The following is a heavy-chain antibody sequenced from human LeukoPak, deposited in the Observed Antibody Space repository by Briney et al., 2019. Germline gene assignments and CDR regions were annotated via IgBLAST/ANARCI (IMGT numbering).Heavy chain of an antibody. CDR1: GGSISSSSHY. Sequence: SETLSLTCTVSGGSISSSSHYWGWIRQPPGKGLEWIGEINHSGITNYNPSLERRVTMSVDTSKNQFSLKLSSVTAADTAVYYCGRGLVTYISYHYVWGIKLHAQRGCLDYWGHGILVTVSS. V-gene: IGHV4-39*01. CDR2: INHSGIT. D-gene: IGHD3-16*01. CDR3: GRGLVTYISYHYVWGIKLHAQRGCLDY. J-gene: IGHJ4*01.